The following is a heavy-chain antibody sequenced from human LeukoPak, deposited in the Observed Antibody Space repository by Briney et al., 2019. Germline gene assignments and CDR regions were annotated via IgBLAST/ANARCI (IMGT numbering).Heavy chain of an antibody. J-gene: IGHJ6*03. Sequence: GASAKVSCKASGGTFSSYAISWVRQAPGQGLEWMGGIIPIFGTANYAQKFQGRVTITADESTSTAYMELSSLRSEDTAVYYCARSPGTMVRGVIYHPYYYYYYMDVWGKGTTVTISS. CDR3: ARSPGTMVRGVIYHPYYYYYYMDV. CDR1: GGTFSSYA. CDR2: IIPIFGTA. D-gene: IGHD3-10*01. V-gene: IGHV1-69*13.